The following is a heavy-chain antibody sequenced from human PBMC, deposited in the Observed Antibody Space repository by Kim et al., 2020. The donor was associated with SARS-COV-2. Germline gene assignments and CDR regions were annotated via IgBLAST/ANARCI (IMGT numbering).Heavy chain of an antibody. CDR1: GFTLSSYA. D-gene: IGHD3-9*01. CDR2: IWYDGSNK. V-gene: IGHV3-33*01. CDR3: ARVWLIGYYNGPFDY. Sequence: GGSLRLSCAASGFTLSSYAMHWVRQAPGKGLEWVSVIWYDGSNKYYAESLKGRFTISRDNSKNTLYLQMNSLRAEDTAVYYCARVWLIGYYNGPFDYWGQGTLVTVSS. J-gene: IGHJ4*02.